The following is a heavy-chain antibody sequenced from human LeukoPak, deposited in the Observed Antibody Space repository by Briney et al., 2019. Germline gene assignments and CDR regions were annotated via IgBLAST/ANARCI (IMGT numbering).Heavy chain of an antibody. Sequence: PGGSLRLSCEASGFTFGSFAMYWVRQAPGKGLEWVAVISHDGNDQYYGDSVKGRFTISRDNSKNALYLQMNSLRLEDTAVYYCARDRDCSRTSCFNAFDVWGQGTMAIVSS. J-gene: IGHJ3*01. V-gene: IGHV3-30*04. CDR1: GFTFGSFA. CDR2: ISHDGNDQ. D-gene: IGHD2-2*01. CDR3: ARDRDCSRTSCFNAFDV.